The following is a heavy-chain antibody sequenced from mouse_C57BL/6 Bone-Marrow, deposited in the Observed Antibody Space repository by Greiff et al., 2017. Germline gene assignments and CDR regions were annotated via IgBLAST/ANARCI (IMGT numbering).Heavy chain of an antibody. V-gene: IGHV1-81*01. CDR3: ARSHDSYLFAY. J-gene: IGHJ3*01. CDR1: GYTFTSYG. CDR2: IYPRSGNT. Sequence: QVQLLQSGADLARPGASVKLSCKASGYTFTSYGICWVQQTTGQGLEWIGEIYPRSGNTYYNEKFKGKATLSADKSSSTAYMELRSLTSEYSAVYFCARSHDSYLFAYWGQGTLVTVSA. D-gene: IGHD2-3*01.